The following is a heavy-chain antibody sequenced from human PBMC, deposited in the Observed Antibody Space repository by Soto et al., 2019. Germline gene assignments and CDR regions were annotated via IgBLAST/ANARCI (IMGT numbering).Heavy chain of an antibody. D-gene: IGHD3-3*01. V-gene: IGHV4-39*01. J-gene: IGHJ5*02. Sequence: QLQLQESGPGLVKPSETLSLTCTVSGGSISSSSYYWGWIRQPPGKGLEWIGSIYYSGSTYYNPSLKSRVTISVDTSKNQFSLKLSSVTAADTAVYYCARSRSGYFAVGLNWFDPWGQGTLVTVSS. CDR2: IYYSGST. CDR1: GGSISSSSYY. CDR3: ARSRSGYFAVGLNWFDP.